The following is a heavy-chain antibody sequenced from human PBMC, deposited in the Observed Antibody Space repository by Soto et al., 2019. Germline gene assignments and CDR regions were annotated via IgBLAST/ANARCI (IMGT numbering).Heavy chain of an antibody. CDR2: IDNAGVGT. Sequence: GGSLRLSCAASGLTFSNHAMTWVRQAPGKGLEWVSTIDNAGVGTHYSDSVRGRFTISRDNSRNRMYLQMHSLRVEDTALYYCVSRVSAHFDYWGRGTQVTVSS. D-gene: IGHD2-8*01. V-gene: IGHV3-23*01. CDR1: GLTFSNHA. J-gene: IGHJ4*02. CDR3: VSRVSAHFDY.